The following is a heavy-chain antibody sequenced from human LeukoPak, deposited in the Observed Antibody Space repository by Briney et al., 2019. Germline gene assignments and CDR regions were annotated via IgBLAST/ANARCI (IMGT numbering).Heavy chain of an antibody. Sequence: ASVKVSRKASGFTFTRSAMQWVRQARGQRLEWIGWIVVGSGNTNYAQKFQERVTISRDMSTSTAYMELSSLRSEDTAVYYCAALVDSYDSSGYYVDYWGQGTLVTVSS. CDR2: IVVGSGNT. CDR1: GFTFTRSA. V-gene: IGHV1-58*02. CDR3: AALVDSYDSSGYYVDY. D-gene: IGHD3-22*01. J-gene: IGHJ4*02.